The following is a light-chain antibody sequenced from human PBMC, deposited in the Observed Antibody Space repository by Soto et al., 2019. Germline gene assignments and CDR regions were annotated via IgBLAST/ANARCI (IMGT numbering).Light chain of an antibody. J-gene: IGLJ2*01. CDR1: TSDIGTYNY. CDR3: SSYTSKITVL. V-gene: IGLV2-14*01. Sequence: QSALTQPASVSGSPGQSITISCIGSTSDIGTYNYVSWYQQHPGKAPKLMIYEVINRPSGVSNRFSGSKSGNTASLTISGLQAEDVADYYCSSYTSKITVLFGGGTKLTVL. CDR2: EVI.